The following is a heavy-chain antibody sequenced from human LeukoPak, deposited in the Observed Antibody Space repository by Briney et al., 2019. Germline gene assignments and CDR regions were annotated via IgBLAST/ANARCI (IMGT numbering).Heavy chain of an antibody. D-gene: IGHD2-21*01. Sequence: ASVKVSCRASGYIFTSFYIHWVRQAPGQGLEWMGIINPNDASTNYAQKFQGRVTMTTDTSTSTAYMELRSLRSDDTAVYYCARVPPIPPVTDFDYWGQGTLVIVSS. V-gene: IGHV1-46*01. CDR3: ARVPPIPPVTDFDY. CDR2: INPNDAST. J-gene: IGHJ4*02. CDR1: GYIFTSFY.